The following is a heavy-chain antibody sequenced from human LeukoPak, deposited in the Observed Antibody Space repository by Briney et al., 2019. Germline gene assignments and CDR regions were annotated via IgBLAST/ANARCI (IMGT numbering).Heavy chain of an antibody. CDR2: INHSGST. Sequence: SETLSLTCAVYGGSFSGYYWSWIRQPPGKGLEWIGEINHSGSTNYNPSLKSRVTISVDTSKNQFSLKLSSVTAADTAVYYCARRGIFGVVPTDYWGQGTLVTVSS. CDR1: GGSFSGYY. CDR3: ARRGIFGVVPTDY. D-gene: IGHD3-3*01. V-gene: IGHV4-34*01. J-gene: IGHJ4*02.